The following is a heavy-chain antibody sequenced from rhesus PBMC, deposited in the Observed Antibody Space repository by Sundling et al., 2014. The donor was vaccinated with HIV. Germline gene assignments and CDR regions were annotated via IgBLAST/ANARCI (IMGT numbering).Heavy chain of an antibody. CDR2: MYGSGGSP. CDR3: ARGYGVVLTAPRFSYYALDS. CDR1: GASISSDY. J-gene: IGHJ6*01. D-gene: IGHD2-15*01. Sequence: QVELLVSGPGLVKPSETLSLTCAVSGASISSDYWSWIRQAPGKRLEWIGRMYGSGGSPYYNPSLKSRVTISKDTSKNQFSLKLSSVTAADTAVYFCARGYGVVLTAPRFSYYALDSWGQGVVVTVSS. V-gene: IGHV4S2*01.